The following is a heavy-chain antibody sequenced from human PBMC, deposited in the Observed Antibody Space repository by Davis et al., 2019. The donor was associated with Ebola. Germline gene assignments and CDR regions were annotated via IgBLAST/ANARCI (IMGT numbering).Heavy chain of an antibody. V-gene: IGHV4-59*01. CDR1: GGSISSYY. D-gene: IGHD2-2*01. J-gene: IGHJ6*03. CDR3: ARGRSSPRYYYYYMDV. Sequence: MPGGSLRLSCTVSGGSISSYYWSWIWQPPGKRLEWIGYIYYSGSTNYNPSLKSRVTISVDTSKNQFSLKLSSVTAADTAVYYCARGRSSPRYYYYYMDVWGKGTTVTVSS. CDR2: IYYSGST.